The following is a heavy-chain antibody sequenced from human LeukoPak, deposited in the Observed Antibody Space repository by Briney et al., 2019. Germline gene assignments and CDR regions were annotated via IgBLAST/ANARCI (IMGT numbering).Heavy chain of an antibody. D-gene: IGHD3-9*01. Sequence: GGSLRLSCAASGFTFSDYYMSWIRQAPGKALEWVSYISSSSSYTNYADSVKGRFTISRDNAKNSLYLQMNSLRAEDTAVYYCARGKVLRYFDWLPDAFDIWGQGTMVTVSS. V-gene: IGHV3-11*06. J-gene: IGHJ3*02. CDR2: ISSSSSYT. CDR1: GFTFSDYY. CDR3: ARGKVLRYFDWLPDAFDI.